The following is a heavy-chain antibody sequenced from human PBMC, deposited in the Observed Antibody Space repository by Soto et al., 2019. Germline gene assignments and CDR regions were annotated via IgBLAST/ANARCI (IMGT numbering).Heavy chain of an antibody. CDR3: ARGGAVVVPGAVDRHNWFDP. D-gene: IGHD2-2*01. V-gene: IGHV1-69*02. Sequence: QVQLVQSGAEVKKPGSSVKVSCEASGGTFSSYSFSWVRQAPGQGLEWMGRVIPILGMANYAQKFQGRVTSTAQKSTSRVYMEMSRLRCEDTDVYYCARGGAVVVPGAVDRHNWFDPWGQGTLVTVSS. J-gene: IGHJ5*02. CDR2: VIPILGMA. CDR1: GGTFSSYS.